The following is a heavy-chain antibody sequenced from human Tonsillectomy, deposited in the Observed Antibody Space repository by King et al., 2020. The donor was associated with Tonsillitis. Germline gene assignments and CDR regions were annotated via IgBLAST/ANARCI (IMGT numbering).Heavy chain of an antibody. CDR3: AARCFYIAACYAASLHNFDN. Sequence: EVQLVESGGGLVQPGESLRLSCAASGFTFSSYWMTWVRQAPGKGLEWVANIRQDGSDKYYVDSVKGRFTISRDNSKNSLYLQMDSLRAEDTAIYYCAARCFYIAACYAASLHNFDNWGQGTAVTVSS. J-gene: IGHJ4*02. V-gene: IGHV3-7*01. CDR2: IRQDGSDK. D-gene: IGHD2-2*01. CDR1: GFTFSSYW.